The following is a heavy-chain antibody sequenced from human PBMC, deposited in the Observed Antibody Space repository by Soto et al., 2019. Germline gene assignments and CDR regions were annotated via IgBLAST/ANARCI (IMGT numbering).Heavy chain of an antibody. D-gene: IGHD6-19*01. V-gene: IGHV3-23*01. CDR2: ISGSGGST. CDR3: SRRSSGWYFDY. Sequence: GGSLRLSCSASGFTFSSYSFKWVRQAPGKGLEWVSVISGSGGSTYYADSVKGRFTISRDNSKNTLYLQMNSLRAEDTAVYYCSRRSSGWYFDYWGQGTLVTVSS. J-gene: IGHJ4*02. CDR1: GFTFSSYS.